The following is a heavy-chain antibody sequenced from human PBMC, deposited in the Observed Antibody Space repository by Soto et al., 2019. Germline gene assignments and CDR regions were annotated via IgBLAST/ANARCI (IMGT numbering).Heavy chain of an antibody. V-gene: IGHV1-58*01. CDR3: AAADDYVWGSYRYTLGAFDI. J-gene: IGHJ3*02. Sequence: GASVKVSCKASGFTFTSSAVQWVRQARGQRLEWIGWIVVGSVNTNYAQKFQERVTITRDMSTSTAYMELSSLRSEDTAVYYCAAADDYVWGSYRYTLGAFDIWGQGTMVSVSS. CDR1: GFTFTSSA. D-gene: IGHD3-16*02. CDR2: IVVGSVNT.